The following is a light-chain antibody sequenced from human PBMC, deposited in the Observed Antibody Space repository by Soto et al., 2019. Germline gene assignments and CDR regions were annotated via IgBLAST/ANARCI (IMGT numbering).Light chain of an antibody. Sequence: SALTQPAAVSGSPGRSITMSCTGTSSDRGGYNSVSWYQHHPGKAPKFIIYEVSNRPSGVSNRFSGSKSGNTASLTISGLQAEDEADYYGASITSRSTSVFGTGTKVTVL. CDR2: EVS. CDR3: ASITSRSTSV. V-gene: IGLV2-14*01. J-gene: IGLJ1*01. CDR1: SSDRGGYNS.